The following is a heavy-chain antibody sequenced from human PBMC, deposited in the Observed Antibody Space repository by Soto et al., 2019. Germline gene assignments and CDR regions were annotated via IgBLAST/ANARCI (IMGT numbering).Heavy chain of an antibody. Sequence: GASVKFSCKASGYTFTSNSIGWVRQAPGQGLECMGWINVYNGNTKYAQQLQGRVTLTTXTXPRXAXMELXSPRSDDTAVYCCAIISSASSCWLPYYWG. CDR1: GYTFTSNS. CDR2: INVYNGNT. J-gene: IGHJ4*01. CDR3: AIISSASSCWLPYY. D-gene: IGHD6-19*01. V-gene: IGHV1-18*04.